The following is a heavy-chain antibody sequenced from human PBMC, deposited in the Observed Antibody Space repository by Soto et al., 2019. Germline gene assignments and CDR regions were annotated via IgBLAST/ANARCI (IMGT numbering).Heavy chain of an antibody. CDR2: FDPEDGEA. D-gene: IGHD2-21*02. J-gene: IGHJ4*02. V-gene: IGHV1-24*01. Sequence: GASVKVSCKVSGYTLTELSMHWVRQAPGKGLEWMGGFDPEDGEAIYAQKYQGRVTMTEDTSTDTAYMELSSLRSEDTAVYYCATLILLNCGGDCYSSYFDYWGQGTLVTVSS. CDR3: ATLILLNCGGDCYSSYFDY. CDR1: GYTLTELS.